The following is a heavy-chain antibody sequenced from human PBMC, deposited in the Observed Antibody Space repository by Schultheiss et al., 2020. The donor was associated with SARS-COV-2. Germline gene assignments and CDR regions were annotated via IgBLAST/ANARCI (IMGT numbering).Heavy chain of an antibody. Sequence: GGSLRLSCAASGFTFSLYWMHWVRQAPGKGLEWVSVIYSGGSTYYADSVKGRFTISRDNSKNTLYLQMNSLRAEDTAVYYCARSPYYYYYMDVWGKGTTVTVSS. CDR2: IYSGGST. CDR1: GFTFSLYW. V-gene: IGHV3-66*01. J-gene: IGHJ6*03. CDR3: ARSPYYYYYMDV.